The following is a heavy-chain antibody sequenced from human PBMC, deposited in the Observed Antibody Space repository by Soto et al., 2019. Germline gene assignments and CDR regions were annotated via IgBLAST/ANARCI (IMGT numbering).Heavy chain of an antibody. Sequence: PGESLKISCKGSGYSFTSYWISWVRQMPGKGLEWMGRIDPSDSYTNYSPSFQGHVTISADKSISTAYLQWSSLKASDTAMYYCAIVVVTPNTRSMDVWGQGTTVTVSS. V-gene: IGHV5-10-1*01. CDR2: IDPSDSYT. CDR1: GYSFTSYW. J-gene: IGHJ6*02. D-gene: IGHD3-22*01. CDR3: AIVVVTPNTRSMDV.